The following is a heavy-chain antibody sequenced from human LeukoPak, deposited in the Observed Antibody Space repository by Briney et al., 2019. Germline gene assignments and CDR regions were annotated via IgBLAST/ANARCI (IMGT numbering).Heavy chain of an antibody. J-gene: IGHJ4*02. D-gene: IGHD6-13*01. Sequence: GGSLRLSCAVSGFSVSGYWMTWVRQAPGKGLEWVANIKQDGSEKNYVDSVEGRFTISRDNAENSLFLQMNSLRVEDTAVYYCAREWQGGIAAAGTRIEGDYWGQGTLVAVSS. CDR3: AREWQGGIAAAGTRIEGDY. CDR1: GFSVSGYW. CDR2: IKQDGSEK. V-gene: IGHV3-7*01.